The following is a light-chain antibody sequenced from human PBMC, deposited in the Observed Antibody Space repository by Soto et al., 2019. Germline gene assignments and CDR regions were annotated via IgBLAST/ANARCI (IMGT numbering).Light chain of an antibody. Sequence: VLTQSPVTLSLSPGERATLSYRASQSLGSGYLAWYQQKAGQAPRLLIYDATSGATGIPDRFSCSGSGTDFALTISRVEAEDFAVYYCQQYAHLPITFGQGTKVEI. CDR1: QSLGSGY. J-gene: IGKJ1*01. V-gene: IGKV3-20*01. CDR3: QQYAHLPIT. CDR2: DAT.